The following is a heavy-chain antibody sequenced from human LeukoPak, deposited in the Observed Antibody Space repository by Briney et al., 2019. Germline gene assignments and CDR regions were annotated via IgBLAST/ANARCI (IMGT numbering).Heavy chain of an antibody. Sequence: SETLSLTCTVSGGSISSSGYYWGWSRQPPGKGLEWIGSIYYSGSTQYNPSLKSRVTISVDTSKNQFSLKVSSVTAADTAVYYCARAHSSGWPHMFDPWGQGTLVTVPS. CDR1: GGSISSSGYY. CDR3: ARAHSSGWPHMFDP. V-gene: IGHV4-39*07. CDR2: IYYSGST. D-gene: IGHD6-19*01. J-gene: IGHJ5*02.